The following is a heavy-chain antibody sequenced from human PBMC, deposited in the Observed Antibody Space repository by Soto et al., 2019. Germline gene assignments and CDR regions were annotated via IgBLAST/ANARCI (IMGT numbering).Heavy chain of an antibody. D-gene: IGHD3-10*01. Sequence: GGSLRLSCAASGFTFSNAWMNWVRQAPGKGLEWVGRIKSKTDGGTTDYAAPVKGRFTISRDDSKNTLYLQMNSLKTEDTAVYYCTTDPMVRGVYYYYYGMDVWGQGTTVTVSS. J-gene: IGHJ6*02. CDR3: TTDPMVRGVYYYYYGMDV. V-gene: IGHV3-15*07. CDR1: GFTFSNAW. CDR2: IKSKTDGGTT.